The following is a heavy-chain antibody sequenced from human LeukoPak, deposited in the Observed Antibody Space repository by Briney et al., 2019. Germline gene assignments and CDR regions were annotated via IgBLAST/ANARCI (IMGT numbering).Heavy chain of an antibody. J-gene: IGHJ5*02. D-gene: IGHD3-10*01. Sequence: GGSLRLSCASSGFTFSSYAVSWVRQAPGKGLEWLSYISSTSSTIYYADSVKGRFTISRDNAKNSLYLQMNSLRAEDTAVYYCVRQLVSWGQGTLVTVSS. CDR3: VRQLVS. V-gene: IGHV3-48*01. CDR2: ISSTSSTI. CDR1: GFTFSSYA.